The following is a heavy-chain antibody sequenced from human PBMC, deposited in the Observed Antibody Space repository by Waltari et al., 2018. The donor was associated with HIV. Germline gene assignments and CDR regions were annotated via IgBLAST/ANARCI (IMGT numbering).Heavy chain of an antibody. CDR1: GGSISSSSYY. CDR3: ASSGPGDY. V-gene: IGHV4-39*07. CDR2: IYYSGST. D-gene: IGHD6-25*01. J-gene: IGHJ4*02. Sequence: QLQLQESGPGLVKPSETLSLTCTVSGGSISSSSYYWGWLRQPPGKGLEWIGSIYYSGSTYYNPSLKSRVTISVDTSKNQFSLKLSSVTAADTAVYYCASSGPGDYWGQGTLVTVSS.